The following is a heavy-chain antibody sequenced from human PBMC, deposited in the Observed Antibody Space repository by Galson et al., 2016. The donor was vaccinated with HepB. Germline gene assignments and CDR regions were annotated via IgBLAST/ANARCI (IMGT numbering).Heavy chain of an antibody. CDR3: ASEHDHTYWFDP. V-gene: IGHV1-46*01. J-gene: IGHJ5*02. CDR1: GYTFPNNN. CDR2: IFDDGRPN. Sequence: SVKVSCKASGYTFPNNNMHWVRQAPGQGLEWMGIIFDDGRPNRYAQKFQGRVTMTRDTSTSSVYMELSSLRSEDTAMYYCASEHDHTYWFDPWAREPWSPSPQ. D-gene: IGHD1-14*01.